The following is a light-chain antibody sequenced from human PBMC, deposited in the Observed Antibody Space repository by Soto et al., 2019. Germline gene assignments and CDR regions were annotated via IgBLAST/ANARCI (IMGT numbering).Light chain of an antibody. Sequence: QSVLTQPASVSGSPGQSITISCTGTSSDVGGYNYVSWYQQHPGKAPKLMIYDVSNRPSGVSNRFSGSKSGNTASLTISGLQAEDEEDYYCSSYTSSSTIVVFGGGTKLTVL. CDR3: SSYTSSSTIVV. J-gene: IGLJ2*01. CDR1: SSDVGGYNY. CDR2: DVS. V-gene: IGLV2-14*01.